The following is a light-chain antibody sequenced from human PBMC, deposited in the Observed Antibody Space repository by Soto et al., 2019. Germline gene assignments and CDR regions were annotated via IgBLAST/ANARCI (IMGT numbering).Light chain of an antibody. CDR3: QQHGTSPI. CDR1: QAVSSIL. J-gene: IGKJ4*01. CDR2: GAS. V-gene: IGKV3-20*01. Sequence: GLTQSPGTLSLFPGEKTTLPCRASQAVSSILLAWYQQKPGQAPRLLIYGASSRATGIPDRFSGSGSGTDFTLTVSRLEPEDFAVYYCQQHGTSPIFGGGTKVDIK.